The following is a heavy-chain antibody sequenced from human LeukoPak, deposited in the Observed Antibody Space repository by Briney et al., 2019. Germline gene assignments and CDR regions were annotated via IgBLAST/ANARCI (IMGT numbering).Heavy chain of an antibody. D-gene: IGHD5-18*01. CDR3: ARKNTDTTKVSFDY. V-gene: IGHV4-31*03. CDR2: IYYSGST. Sequence: SQTLSLTCTVSGGSISSGGYYWSWIRQHSGKGLEWVGYIYYSGSTYYNPSLKSRVTISVDTSKNQFSLKLSSVTAADTAVYYCARKNTDTTKVSFDYWGQGTLVTVSS. CDR1: GGSISSGGYY. J-gene: IGHJ4*02.